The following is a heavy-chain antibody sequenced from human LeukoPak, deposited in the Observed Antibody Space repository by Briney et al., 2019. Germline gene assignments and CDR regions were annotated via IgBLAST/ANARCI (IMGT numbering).Heavy chain of an antibody. CDR2: INWNGGST. CDR1: GFTFSSYG. J-gene: IGHJ6*03. Sequence: PGGSLRLSCAASGFTFSSYGMSWVRQAPGKGLEWVSGINWNGGSTGYADSVKGRFTISRDNAKNSLYLQMNSLRAEDTALYYCARVKYYDFWSGYFYYMDVWGKGTTVTVSS. D-gene: IGHD3-3*01. V-gene: IGHV3-20*04. CDR3: ARVKYYDFWSGYFYYMDV.